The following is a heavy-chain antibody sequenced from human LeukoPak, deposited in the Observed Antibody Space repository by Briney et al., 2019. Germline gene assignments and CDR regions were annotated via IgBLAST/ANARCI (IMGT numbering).Heavy chain of an antibody. CDR2: IYQTGGT. J-gene: IGHJ4*02. Sequence: PSETLSLTCAVSGGFISSGGYSWSWVRQSPGKGLEWIGYIYQTGGTFYNPSLESRVTTSVDNSTHQFSLKLNSVTAADTAVYYCARSDSFGYILDYWGQGTLVTVSS. D-gene: IGHD5-18*01. V-gene: IGHV4-30-2*06. CDR3: ARSDSFGYILDY. CDR1: GGFISSGGYS.